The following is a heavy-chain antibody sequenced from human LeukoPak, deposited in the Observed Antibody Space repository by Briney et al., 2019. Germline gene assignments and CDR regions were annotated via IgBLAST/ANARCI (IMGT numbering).Heavy chain of an antibody. CDR3: ASSSGSYIYGYLFDY. CDR2: IYYSGST. V-gene: IGHV4-30-4*01. Sequence: SQTLSLTCSVSGGSISSGDYYWSWLRQPPGKGLEWIGYIYYSGSTYYNPSLKSRVTISVDTSKNQFSLKLSSVTAADTAVYYCASSSGSYIYGYLFDYWGQGTLVTVSS. J-gene: IGHJ4*02. D-gene: IGHD5-18*01. CDR1: GGSISSGDYY.